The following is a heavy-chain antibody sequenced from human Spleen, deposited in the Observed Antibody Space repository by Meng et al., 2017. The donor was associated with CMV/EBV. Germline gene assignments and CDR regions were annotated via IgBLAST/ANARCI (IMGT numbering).Heavy chain of an antibody. J-gene: IGHJ4*02. CDR1: ADTFTSYD. D-gene: IGHD2-2*01. CDR3: AIDIVVVPAANGDY. Sequence: SADTFTSYDINWVRQATGQGLEWMGWMNPNSGNTGYAQKFQGRVTMTRNTSISTAYMELSSLRSEDTAVYYCAIDIVVVPAANGDYWGQGTLVTVSS. CDR2: MNPNSGNT. V-gene: IGHV1-8*01.